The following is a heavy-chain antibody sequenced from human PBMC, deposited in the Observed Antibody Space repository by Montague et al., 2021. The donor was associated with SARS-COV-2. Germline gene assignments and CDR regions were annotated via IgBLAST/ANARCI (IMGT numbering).Heavy chain of an antibody. Sequence: SETLSLTCAVYGGSFSGYYWSWIRQPPGKGLEWIGEINYSGSTNYNPSLKSRVTMSVDTSKNQFSLKLSSVTAADTAVYYCARGARQCHGYGLGSFDYWGQGTLVTVSS. CDR2: INYSGST. D-gene: IGHD5-18*01. V-gene: IGHV4-34*01. J-gene: IGHJ4*02. CDR1: GGSFSGYY. CDR3: ARGARQCHGYGLGSFDY.